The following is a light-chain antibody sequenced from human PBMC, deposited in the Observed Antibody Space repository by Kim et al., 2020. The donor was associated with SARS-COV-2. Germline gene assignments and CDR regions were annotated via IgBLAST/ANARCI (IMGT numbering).Light chain of an antibody. J-gene: IGKJ1*01. CDR3: QQYYSYPRT. Sequence: ESTGDRVTITCRASQGISSYLAWYQQKPVKAPKLLIYAASTLQSGVPSRFSGSGSGTDFTRTISCLQSEDFATYYCQQYYSYPRTFGQGTKVDIK. V-gene: IGKV1-8*01. CDR1: QGISSY. CDR2: AAS.